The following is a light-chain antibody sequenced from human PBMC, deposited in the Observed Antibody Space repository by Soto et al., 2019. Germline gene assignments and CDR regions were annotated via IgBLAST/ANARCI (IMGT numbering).Light chain of an antibody. CDR2: GAS. CDR1: QSVSSN. CDR3: QQYSNWPPKYT. Sequence: EIVMTQSPATLSVSPGERATLSCRASQSVSSNLAWYQQKPGQAPRLLIYGASTRATGFPARFSGSGSGTEFTLTISSLQSEDFAVYYCQQYSNWPPKYTFGQGTKLEIK. J-gene: IGKJ2*01. V-gene: IGKV3-15*01.